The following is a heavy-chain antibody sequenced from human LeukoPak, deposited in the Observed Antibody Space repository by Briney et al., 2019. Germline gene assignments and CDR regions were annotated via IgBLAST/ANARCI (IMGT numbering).Heavy chain of an antibody. J-gene: IGHJ4*02. CDR1: GFTFSSYA. V-gene: IGHV3-23*01. D-gene: IGHD3-10*01. CDR3: AKDTGDYYGSGSSGGFDY. Sequence: GGSLRLSCAASGFTFSSYAMSWVRRAPGKGLEGVSAISGSGGSTYYADSVKGRFTISRDNSKNTLYLQMNSLRAEDTAVYYCAKDTGDYYGSGSSGGFDYWGQGTLVTVSS. CDR2: ISGSGGST.